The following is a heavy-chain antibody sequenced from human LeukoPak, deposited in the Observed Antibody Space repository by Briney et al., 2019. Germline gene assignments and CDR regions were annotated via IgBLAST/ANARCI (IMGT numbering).Heavy chain of an antibody. J-gene: IGHJ3*02. CDR2: IYPGDSDT. CDR3: AKRDGYNYAFHI. CDR1: GYIFSDYW. Sequence: GESLKIPCKGSGYIFSDYWIGWVRQMPGKGLEWIGIIYPGDSDTRYSPSFRGQVTISADKSISTAYLQTNSLKASDTAIYYCAKRDGYNYAFHIWGQGTTVTVSS. D-gene: IGHD5-24*01. V-gene: IGHV5-51*01.